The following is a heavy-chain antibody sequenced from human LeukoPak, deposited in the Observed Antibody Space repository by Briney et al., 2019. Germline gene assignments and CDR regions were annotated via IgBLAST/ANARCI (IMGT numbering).Heavy chain of an antibody. Sequence: GGSLRLSCAASGFSFGRHWMNWVRQAPGKGLEWVANIRQDGSEKNYVDSVKGRFSISRDNAKNSLFLQMDSLRAEDTAVYYCAGTVDTDMVNAFDSWGQGTLVTVSS. V-gene: IGHV3-7*03. D-gene: IGHD5-18*01. CDR3: AGTVDTDMVNAFDS. J-gene: IGHJ4*02. CDR1: GFSFGRHW. CDR2: IRQDGSEK.